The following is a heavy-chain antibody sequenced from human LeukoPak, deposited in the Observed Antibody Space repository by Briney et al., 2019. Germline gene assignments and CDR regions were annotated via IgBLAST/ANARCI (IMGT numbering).Heavy chain of an antibody. J-gene: IGHJ6*02. CDR3: ARVRQPAYYYGMDV. V-gene: IGHV4-4*02. Sequence: SETLSLTCAVSGGSISSSNWWSWVRQPPGQGLEWIGEIYHSGSTNYNPSLKSRVTISVDKSKNQFSLKLSSVTAADTAVYYCARVRQPAYYYGMDVWGQGTTVTVSS. CDR2: IYHSGST. D-gene: IGHD4-17*01. CDR1: GGSISSSNW.